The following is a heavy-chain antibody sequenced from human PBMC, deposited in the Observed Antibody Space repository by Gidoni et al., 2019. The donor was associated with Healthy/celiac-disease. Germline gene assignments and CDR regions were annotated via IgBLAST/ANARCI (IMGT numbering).Heavy chain of an antibody. V-gene: IGHV1-58*01. D-gene: IGHD3-10*01. Sequence: QMQLVQSGPEVKKPGTSVKVSCKASGFTFTSSAVQWVRQARGQRLEWIGWIVVGSGNTNYAQKFQERVTITRDMSTSTAYMELSSLRSEDTAVYYCAADLSSDSSGSLDYWGQGTLVTVSS. CDR1: GFTFTSSA. J-gene: IGHJ4*02. CDR3: AADLSSDSSGSLDY. CDR2: IVVGSGNT.